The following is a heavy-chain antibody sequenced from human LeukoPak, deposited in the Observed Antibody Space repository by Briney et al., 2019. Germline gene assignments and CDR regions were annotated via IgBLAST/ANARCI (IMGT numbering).Heavy chain of an antibody. CDR3: AKGGDGYNSAAFDI. Sequence: GASVKVSCKASGYTFTGYYMHWVRQAPGKGLEWVAVISYDGSNKYSADSVKGRFTISRDNSKNTLYLQMNSLRAEDTAVYYCAKGGDGYNSAAFDIWGQGTMVTVSS. V-gene: IGHV3-30*18. CDR2: ISYDGSNK. CDR1: GYTFTGYY. J-gene: IGHJ3*02. D-gene: IGHD5-24*01.